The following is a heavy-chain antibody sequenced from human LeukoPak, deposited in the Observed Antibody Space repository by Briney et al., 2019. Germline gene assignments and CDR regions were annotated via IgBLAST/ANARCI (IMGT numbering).Heavy chain of an antibody. D-gene: IGHD1-26*01. V-gene: IGHV3-23*01. CDR2: ISGSGGST. CDR1: GFTFRSYA. J-gene: IGHJ4*02. Sequence: GGSLRLSCAASGFTFRSYAMSWVRQAPGKGLEWVSTISGSGGSTYYADSVKGRFTVSRDNSKNTLYLQMNSLRAEDTAVYYCAKGSGGATRPFDYWGQGTLVTVSS. CDR3: AKGSGGATRPFDY.